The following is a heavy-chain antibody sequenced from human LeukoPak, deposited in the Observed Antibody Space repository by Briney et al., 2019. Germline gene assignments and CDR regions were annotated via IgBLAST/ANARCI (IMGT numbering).Heavy chain of an antibody. J-gene: IGHJ4*02. D-gene: IGHD3-16*02. V-gene: IGHV1-58*02. CDR1: GFTFTSSA. CDR2: IVVGSGNT. Sequence: AASVKVSCKASGFTFTSSAMQWVRQARGQRLEWIGWIVVGSGNTNYAQKFQERVTITRDMSTSTAYMELSSLRSEDTAVYYCAATFHYVWGSYRSQPDLDYWGQGTLVTVSS. CDR3: AATFHYVWGSYRSQPDLDY.